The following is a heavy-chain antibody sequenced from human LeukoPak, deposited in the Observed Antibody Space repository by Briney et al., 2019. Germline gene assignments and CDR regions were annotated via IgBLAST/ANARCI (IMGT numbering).Heavy chain of an antibody. J-gene: IGHJ4*02. D-gene: IGHD2-15*01. CDR3: ARNSDWRCSDGTCYNYEGY. Sequence: GGSQRLSCAASGFTLSRYSMNWVRQTPGRGLEWVSSISGIRYNIYYADSVKGRFTISRDNAKNSLYLQMNSLRAEDTAVYYCARNSDWRCSDGTCYNYEGYWGQGTLVTVSS. V-gene: IGHV3-21*01. CDR2: ISGIRYNI. CDR1: GFTLSRYS.